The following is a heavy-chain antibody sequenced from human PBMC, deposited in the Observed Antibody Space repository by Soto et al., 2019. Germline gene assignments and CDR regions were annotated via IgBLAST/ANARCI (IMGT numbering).Heavy chain of an antibody. Sequence: PGGSLRLSCAASGFTFSSYSMNWVRQAPGKGLEWVSYISSSSSTIYYADSVKGRFTISRDNAKNSLYLQMNSLRAEDTAVYYCARALYDSSGYYQYYYGMDVWGQGTTVTVSS. V-gene: IGHV3-48*01. CDR1: GFTFSSYS. CDR3: ARALYDSSGYYQYYYGMDV. D-gene: IGHD3-22*01. J-gene: IGHJ6*02. CDR2: ISSSSSTI.